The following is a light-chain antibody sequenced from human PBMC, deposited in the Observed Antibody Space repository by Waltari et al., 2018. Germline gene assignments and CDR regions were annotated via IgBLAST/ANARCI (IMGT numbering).Light chain of an antibody. Sequence: DIMMTQSPISLPVTPGEPAHISCRTSQSLLQSNGYYYLDCYLQEPGQSPQLLIYFGSNRASGVADKFSGSASGTDFTLKVSRVETEDVGVYFCMQGLQTPFTFGQGTKLEI. CDR2: FGS. J-gene: IGKJ2*01. CDR3: MQGLQTPFT. CDR1: QSLLQSNGYYY. V-gene: IGKV2-28*01.